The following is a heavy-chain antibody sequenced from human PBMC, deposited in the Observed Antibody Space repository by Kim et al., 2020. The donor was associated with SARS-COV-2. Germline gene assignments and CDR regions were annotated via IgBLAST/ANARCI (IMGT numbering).Heavy chain of an antibody. CDR2: IYYSGST. CDR3: ASSCPNYLCYFGMDV. V-gene: IGHV4-39*07. J-gene: IGHJ6*02. D-gene: IGHD2-8*01. Sequence: SETLSLTCTVSGGSISSSSYYWGWIRQPPGKGLEWIGNIYYSGSTYYNPSLKSRVTISVDTSKKKLSLKLSSVTAADTAVYYCASSCPNYLCYFGMDVWGLGTTVTVSS. CDR1: GGSISSSSYY.